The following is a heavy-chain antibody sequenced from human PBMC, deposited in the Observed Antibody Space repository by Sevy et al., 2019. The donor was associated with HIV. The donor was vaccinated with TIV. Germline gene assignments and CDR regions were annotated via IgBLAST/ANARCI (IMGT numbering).Heavy chain of an antibody. CDR1: GYSMTSGYF. CDR2: LYHSGIT. D-gene: IGHD6-13*01. J-gene: IGHJ4*02. CDR3: ARVDSSGWSDY. Sequence: SETLSLTCAVSGYSMTSGYFWGWIRQSPGKGLEWIGSLYHSGITYYSPSLKSRVTLSVDTSKNQFSLKVRSVNAADTAVYYCARVDSSGWSDYWGQGTLVTVSS. V-gene: IGHV4-38-2*01.